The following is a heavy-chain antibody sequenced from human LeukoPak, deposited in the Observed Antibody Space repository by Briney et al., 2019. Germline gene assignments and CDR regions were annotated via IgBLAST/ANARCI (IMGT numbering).Heavy chain of an antibody. J-gene: IGHJ4*02. CDR2: IYYSGST. CDR3: AREKGWLGCFDY. CDR1: GGSISSYY. D-gene: IGHD5-12*01. Sequence: SETLSLTCTVSGGSISSYYWSWIRQPPGKGLEWIGYIYYSGSTNYNPSLKSRVTISVDTSKNQFSLKLSSVTAADTAVYYCAREKGWLGCFDYWGQGTLVTVSS. V-gene: IGHV4-59*01.